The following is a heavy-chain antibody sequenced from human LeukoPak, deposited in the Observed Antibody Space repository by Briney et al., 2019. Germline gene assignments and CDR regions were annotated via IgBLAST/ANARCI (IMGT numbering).Heavy chain of an antibody. CDR3: ARDRVVATRTYYYYYMDV. D-gene: IGHD5-12*01. CDR2: IYYSGST. CDR1: GGSISSYY. V-gene: IGHV4-59*01. J-gene: IGHJ6*03. Sequence: PSETLSLTCTVSGGSISSYYWSWIRQPPGKGLEWIGYIYYSGSTNYNPSLKSRVTISVDTSKNQFSLKLSSVTAADTAVYYCARDRVVATRTYYYYYMDVWGKGTTVTISS.